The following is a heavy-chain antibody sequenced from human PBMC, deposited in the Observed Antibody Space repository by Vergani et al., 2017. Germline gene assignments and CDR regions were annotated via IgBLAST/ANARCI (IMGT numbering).Heavy chain of an antibody. CDR3: ARDRDGRAVAGCFDY. Sequence: VQLVESGGGLVQPGGSLRLSCAASGFTFSSYAMSWVRQAPGKGLEWVAVISYDGSNKYYADSVKGRFTISRDNSKNTLYLQMNSLRAEDTAVYYCARDRDGRAVAGCFDYWGQGTLVTVSS. CDR2: ISYDGSNK. D-gene: IGHD6-19*01. CDR1: GFTFSSYA. J-gene: IGHJ4*02. V-gene: IGHV3-30-3*01.